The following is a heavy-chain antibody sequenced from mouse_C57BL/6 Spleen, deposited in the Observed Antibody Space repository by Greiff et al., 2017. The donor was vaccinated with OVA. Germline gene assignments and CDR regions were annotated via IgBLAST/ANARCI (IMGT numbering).Heavy chain of an antibody. CDR3: ARDYGSSYVGYFDV. V-gene: IGHV1-82*01. D-gene: IGHD1-1*01. CDR1: GYAFSSSW. CDR2: IYPGDGVT. J-gene: IGHJ1*03. Sequence: QVQLQQSGPELVKPGASVKISCKASGYAFSSSWLNWVKQRPGKGLEWIGRIYPGDGVTNYNGKFKGKATLTADKSSSPAYMQLSSLTSEDSAVYFCARDYGSSYVGYFDVWGTGTTVTVAS.